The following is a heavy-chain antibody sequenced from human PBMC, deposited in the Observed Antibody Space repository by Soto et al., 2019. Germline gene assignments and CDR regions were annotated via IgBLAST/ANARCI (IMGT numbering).Heavy chain of an antibody. D-gene: IGHD3-10*01. V-gene: IGHV3-21*06. J-gene: IGHJ6*02. CDR1: RFTFSSSI. CDR3: ARSSGGSGKLWNYYGMDV. Sequence: GGSQRLSCAPSRFTFSSSIMKWVPQAPGKGLEWVSSISSGSSYIYYADSVKGRFTISRDNAKNSLYLQMNSLRAEDTAVYYCARSSGGSGKLWNYYGMDVWGQGT. CDR2: ISSGSSYI.